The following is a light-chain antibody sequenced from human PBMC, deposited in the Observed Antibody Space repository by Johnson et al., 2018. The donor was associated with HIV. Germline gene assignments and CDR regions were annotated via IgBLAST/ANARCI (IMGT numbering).Light chain of an antibody. J-gene: IGLJ1*01. Sequence: QAVLTQPPSVSAAPGQTVTISCSGSSSNLGNNYVSWYQQLPGTAPQLLIYENTNRPSGIPARFSGSKSGTSATLGITGLQTGDEDDYYCGTWDSSLSANVFGTGTKVTVI. CDR2: ENT. V-gene: IGLV1-51*02. CDR1: SSNLGNNY. CDR3: GTWDSSLSANV.